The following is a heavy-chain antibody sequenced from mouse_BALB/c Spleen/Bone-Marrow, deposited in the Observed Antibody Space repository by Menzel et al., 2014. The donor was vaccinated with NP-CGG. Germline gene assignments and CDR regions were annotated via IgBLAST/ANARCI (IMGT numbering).Heavy chain of an antibody. D-gene: IGHD1-2*01. Sequence: LVESGPELKKPGETVKISCKASGYTFTDYSMHWVKPAPGKGLKWMGWINTETGEPTYADDFKGRFAFSLETSASTAYLQINNLKNEDTATYFCTRDYYGYEAMDYWGQGTSVTVPP. J-gene: IGHJ4*01. CDR1: GYTFTDYS. V-gene: IGHV9-2-1*01. CDR3: TRDYYGYEAMDY. CDR2: INTETGEP.